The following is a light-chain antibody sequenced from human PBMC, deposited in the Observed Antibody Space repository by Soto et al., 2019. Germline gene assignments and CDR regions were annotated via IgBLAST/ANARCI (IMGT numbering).Light chain of an antibody. CDR1: QSVSSS. Sequence: EIVLTQSPATLSLSPGERATLSCRASQSVSSSLAWYQQKLGQAPRLLIYEASDRATGIPARFSGSGSGTDFTLIISSLQPEDFATYYCQQRNDYPLAYGGGTKVDIK. J-gene: IGKJ4*01. CDR2: EAS. V-gene: IGKV3-11*01. CDR3: QQRNDYPLA.